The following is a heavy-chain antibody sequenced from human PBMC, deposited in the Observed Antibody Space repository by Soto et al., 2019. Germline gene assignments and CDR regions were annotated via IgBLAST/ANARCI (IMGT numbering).Heavy chain of an antibody. Sequence: QVQLVQSGDEVRKPGSSVKVSCNASGYIFLNYGIDSVRQAPGQGLEWMGWISPYSGNTHYASKVQGRLTMTTYTSTSTAYMDLGSLKSHYTAVYYCAMVDNYVTPTPQDVWGQGTTVTVSS. D-gene: IGHD3-16*01. CDR1: GYIFLNYG. CDR3: AMVDNYVTPTPQDV. CDR2: ISPYSGNT. J-gene: IGHJ6*02. V-gene: IGHV1-18*01.